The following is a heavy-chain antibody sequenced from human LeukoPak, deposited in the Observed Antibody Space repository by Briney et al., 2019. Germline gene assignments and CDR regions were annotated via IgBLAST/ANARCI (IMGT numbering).Heavy chain of an antibody. D-gene: IGHD5-12*01. CDR3: ASRSGYDPNFDY. Sequence: SETLSLTCTVSGGSISSSGNYWGWIRQPPGKGLEWIGSIYYSGNAYYNPSLKSRVTISIDMSKDQFSLKLSSVTAADTAVYYCASRSGYDPNFDYWGQGTLVTVSS. CDR2: IYYSGNA. J-gene: IGHJ4*02. CDR1: GGSISSSGNY. V-gene: IGHV4-39*07.